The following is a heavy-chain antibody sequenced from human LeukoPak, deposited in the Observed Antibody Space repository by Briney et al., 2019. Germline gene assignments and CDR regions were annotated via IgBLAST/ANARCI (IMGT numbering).Heavy chain of an antibody. CDR2: IWYDGNNK. V-gene: IGHV3-33*06. J-gene: IGHJ5*02. CDR3: AKYSSSWSQYNWLDP. D-gene: IGHD6-13*01. CDR1: GFTFSSYG. Sequence: PGGSLRLSCVASGFTFSSYGTHWVRQAPGKGLEWVAVIWYDGNNKYYADSVKGRFTISRDNSKNTVYLQMNSLRAEDTAVYYCAKYSSSWSQYNWLDPWGQGTLVTVSS.